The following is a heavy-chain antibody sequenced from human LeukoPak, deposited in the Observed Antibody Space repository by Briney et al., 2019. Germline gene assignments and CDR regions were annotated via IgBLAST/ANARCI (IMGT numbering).Heavy chain of an antibody. CDR2: ISGSGGST. CDR3: AKIGGLYSSSSSDY. D-gene: IGHD6-6*01. CDR1: GFTFSSYA. J-gene: IGHJ4*02. Sequence: GGSLRLSCAASGFTFSSYAMSWVRQAPGKGLEWVSAISGSGGSTYYADSVEGRFTISRDNSKNTLYLQMNSLRAEDTAVYYCAKIGGLYSSSSSDYWGQGTLVTVSS. V-gene: IGHV3-23*01.